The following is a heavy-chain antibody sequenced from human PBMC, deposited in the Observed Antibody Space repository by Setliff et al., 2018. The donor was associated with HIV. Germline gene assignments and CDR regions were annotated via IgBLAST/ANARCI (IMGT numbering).Heavy chain of an antibody. Sequence: TSETLSLTCTVSGGSLTNYYWSWIRQPPGKGLEWIGRISTTGSTNYTPSLKSRVTISVDTSKNQFSLKLSSMTAADTAVYYCVGDETTVTFDYWGQGTLVTVSS. CDR3: VGDETTVTFDY. CDR2: ISTTGST. D-gene: IGHD4-17*01. J-gene: IGHJ4*02. V-gene: IGHV4-4*08. CDR1: GGSLTNYY.